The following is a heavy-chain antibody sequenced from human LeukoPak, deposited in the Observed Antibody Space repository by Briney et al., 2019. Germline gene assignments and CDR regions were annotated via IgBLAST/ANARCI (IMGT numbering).Heavy chain of an antibody. CDR1: GFIFSSHD. CDR3: ARGGPGYYLDY. CDR2: IGTAGDT. J-gene: IGHJ4*02. Sequence: GGSLRLSWAASGFIFSSHDMHWVRQATGKGLEWVATIGTAGDTYYPGSVKGRFTISRENAKNSLYLQMNILKAGDTAVYYCARGGPGYYLDYWGQGTLVTVSP. V-gene: IGHV3-13*01.